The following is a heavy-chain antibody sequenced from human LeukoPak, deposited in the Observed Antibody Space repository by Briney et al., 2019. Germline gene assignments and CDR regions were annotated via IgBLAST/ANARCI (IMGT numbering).Heavy chain of an antibody. Sequence: GGSLRLSCAASGFTFRSSAMGWVRQPPGKGLEWVSAISGNGNSAYYADSVKGRFTISRDNSKNTLYLQMNSLRAEDTAMYYCAKGSSAGRPYYFDYWGQGTLVTVSS. V-gene: IGHV3-23*01. J-gene: IGHJ4*02. CDR2: ISGNGNSA. CDR1: GFTFRSSA. D-gene: IGHD3-10*01. CDR3: AKGSSAGRPYYFDY.